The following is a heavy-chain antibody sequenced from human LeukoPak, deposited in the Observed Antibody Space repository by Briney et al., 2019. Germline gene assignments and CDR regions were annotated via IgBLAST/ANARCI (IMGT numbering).Heavy chain of an antibody. D-gene: IGHD3-10*01. J-gene: IGHJ5*02. Sequence: NPSETLSLTCTVSGGSISSYYWSWIRQPPGKGLEWIGYIYYSGSTNYNPSLKSRVTISVDTSKNQFSLKLSSVTAADTAVYYCARYGYSRITMVRAPRNWFGPWGQGTLVTVSS. CDR2: IYYSGST. CDR3: ARYGYSRITMVRAPRNWFGP. V-gene: IGHV4-59*01. CDR1: GGSISSYY.